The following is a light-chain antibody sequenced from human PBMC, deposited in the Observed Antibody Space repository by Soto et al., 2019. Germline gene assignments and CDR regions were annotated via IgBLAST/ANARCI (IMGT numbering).Light chain of an antibody. J-gene: IGLJ1*01. V-gene: IGLV2-14*01. CDR3: SSYTSSSTPRV. CDR2: EVS. Sequence: QPVLTQPASVSGSPGQSITSSCTGTSSDAGGYNYVSWYQQHPGKAPKLMIYEVSNRPSGVSNRFSGSKSGNTASLTISGLQAEDEADYYCSSYTSSSTPRVFGTGTKVT. CDR1: SSDAGGYNY.